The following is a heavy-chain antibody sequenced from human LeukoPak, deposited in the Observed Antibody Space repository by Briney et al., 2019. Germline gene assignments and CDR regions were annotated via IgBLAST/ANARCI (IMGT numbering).Heavy chain of an antibody. CDR3: AKDPPTVMANAFHI. V-gene: IGHV3-23*01. CDR2: ISAGGGTT. J-gene: IGHJ3*02. CDR1: GFTFSSYG. D-gene: IGHD5-18*01. Sequence: PGGSLRLSCAASGFTFSSYGMGWVRQAPGKGLEWVSSISAGGGTTYYVDSVKGRFTISRDNSKNTLYLQMNSLRADDTAVYSCAKDPPTVMANAFHIWGQGTMVTVSS.